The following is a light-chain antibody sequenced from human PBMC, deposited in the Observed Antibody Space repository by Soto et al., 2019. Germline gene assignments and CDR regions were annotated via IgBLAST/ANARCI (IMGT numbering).Light chain of an antibody. CDR2: GAS. V-gene: IGKV3-20*01. CDR1: QSVSSSY. Sequence: EIVLTQSPGTLSLSPGERATLSCRASQSVSSSYLAWYQQKPGQAPRLLIYGASSRATGIPDRFSGSGSGTDFTLTISRLEPEDFAVYYCQHYNISPLTFGQGTKVEIK. CDR3: QHYNISPLT. J-gene: IGKJ1*01.